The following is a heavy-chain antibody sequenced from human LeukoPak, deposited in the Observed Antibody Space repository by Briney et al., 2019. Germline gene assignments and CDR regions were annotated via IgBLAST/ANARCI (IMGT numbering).Heavy chain of an antibody. J-gene: IGHJ5*02. V-gene: IGHV1-69*04. CDR1: GGTFSSYT. Sequence: SVKVSCKASGGTFSSYTISWVRQAPGQGLEWMGRIIPILGLANYAQKFQGRVTITADKSTSTAYMELSSLRSEDTAVYYCARDSVRTIFGVVISWFDPWGQGTLVTVSS. CDR2: IIPILGLA. D-gene: IGHD3-3*01. CDR3: ARDSVRTIFGVVISWFDP.